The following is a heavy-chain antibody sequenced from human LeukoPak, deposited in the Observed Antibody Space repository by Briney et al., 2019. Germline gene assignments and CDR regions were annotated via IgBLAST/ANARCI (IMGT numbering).Heavy chain of an antibody. CDR1: GVSISSGDYY. CDR3: ARMYCSSTSCYPNIPYYFDY. V-gene: IGHV4-30-4*01. CDR2: TYYSGST. D-gene: IGHD2-2*01. J-gene: IGHJ4*02. Sequence: SETLSLTCTVSGVSISSGDYYWSWIRQPPGKGLEWIGYTYYSGSTYYNPSLKSRVTISVDTSKNQFSLKLSSVTAADTAVYYCARMYCSSTSCYPNIPYYFDYWGQGTLVTVSS.